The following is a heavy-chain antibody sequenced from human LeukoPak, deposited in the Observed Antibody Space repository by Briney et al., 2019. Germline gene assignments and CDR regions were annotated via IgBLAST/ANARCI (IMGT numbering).Heavy chain of an antibody. V-gene: IGHV1-24*01. Sequence: GASVKVSCKVSGYTLTELSMHWVRQAPGKGLEWMGGFAPEDGETIYAQKFQGRVTMTEDTSTDTAYMELSSLRSEDTAVYYCATTTVGVYFFDYWGQGTLVTVSS. D-gene: IGHD2-8*01. CDR1: GYTLTELS. J-gene: IGHJ4*02. CDR2: FAPEDGET. CDR3: ATTTVGVYFFDY.